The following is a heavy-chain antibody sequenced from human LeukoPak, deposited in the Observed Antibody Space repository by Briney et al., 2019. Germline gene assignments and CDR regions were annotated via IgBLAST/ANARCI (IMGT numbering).Heavy chain of an antibody. J-gene: IGHJ4*02. CDR3: ARDDGYYDSSGSPPFDY. V-gene: IGHV1-18*01. Sequence: GASVKVSCKASGYTFTSYGICWVRQAPGQGLEWMGWISAYNGNTNYAQKLQGRVTMTTDTSTSTAYMELRSLGSDDTAVYYCARDDGYYDSSGSPPFDYWGQGTLVTVSS. CDR1: GYTFTSYG. CDR2: ISAYNGNT. D-gene: IGHD3-22*01.